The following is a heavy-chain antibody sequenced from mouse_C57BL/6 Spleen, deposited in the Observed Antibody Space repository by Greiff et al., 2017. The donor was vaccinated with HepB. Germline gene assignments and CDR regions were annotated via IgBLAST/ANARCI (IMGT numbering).Heavy chain of an antibody. Sequence: QVQLQQSRAELARPGASVKLSCKASGYTFTSYGISWVKQRTGQGLEWIGEIYPRSGNTYYNEKFKGKATLTADKSSSTAYMELRSLTSEDSAVYFCARSFITTVVADYWGQGTTLTVSS. J-gene: IGHJ2*01. CDR2: IYPRSGNT. V-gene: IGHV1-81*01. D-gene: IGHD1-1*01. CDR1: GYTFTSYG. CDR3: ARSFITTVVADY.